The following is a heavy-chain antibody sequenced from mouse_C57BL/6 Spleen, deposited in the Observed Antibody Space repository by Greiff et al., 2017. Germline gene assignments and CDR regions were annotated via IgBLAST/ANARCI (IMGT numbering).Heavy chain of an antibody. V-gene: IGHV10-3*01. D-gene: IGHD4-1*01. CDR1: GFTFNTYA. CDR2: IRSKSSNYAT. J-gene: IGHJ1*03. CDR3: VREGALGLDWYFDV. Sequence: DVMLVESGGGLVQPKGSLKLSCAASGFTFNTYAMHWVRQAPGKGLEWVARIRSKSSNYATYYADSVKDRFTISRDDSQSMLYLQMNNLKTEDTAMYYCVREGALGLDWYFDVWGTGTTVTVSS.